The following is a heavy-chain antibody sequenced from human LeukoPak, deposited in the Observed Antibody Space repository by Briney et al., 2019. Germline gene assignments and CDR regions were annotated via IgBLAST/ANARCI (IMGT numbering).Heavy chain of an antibody. Sequence: ASVKVSCKASGYTFTGYYMHWVRQAPGQGLEWMGWISAYNGNTNYAQKLQGRVTMTTDTSTSTAYMELRSLRSDDTAVYYCARAGAYIVVVPDYWGQGTLVTVSS. CDR2: ISAYNGNT. CDR1: GYTFTGYY. D-gene: IGHD2-2*01. J-gene: IGHJ4*02. V-gene: IGHV1-18*04. CDR3: ARAGAYIVVVPDY.